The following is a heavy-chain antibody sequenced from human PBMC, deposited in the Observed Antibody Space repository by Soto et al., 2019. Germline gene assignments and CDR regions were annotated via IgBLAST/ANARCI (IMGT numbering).Heavy chain of an antibody. CDR1: VFTFAASA. Sequence: GSLRLSCAASVFTFAASAMSWVPGVAGKRLEWGSALSSSGGRTYYADSVKGRFTISRDNSRNTLYLQMASLRAEDTAIYHCAKGPTIFGVVITYSYYYGMDVWGQGTTVTVSS. CDR3: AKGPTIFGVVITYSYYYGMDV. D-gene: IGHD3-3*01. CDR2: LSSSGGRT. J-gene: IGHJ6*02. V-gene: IGHV3-23*01.